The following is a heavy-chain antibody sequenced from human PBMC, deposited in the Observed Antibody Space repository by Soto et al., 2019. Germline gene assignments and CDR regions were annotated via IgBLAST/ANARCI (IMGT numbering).Heavy chain of an antibody. Sequence: GGSLRLSCAASGFTFNSYWMTWVRQAPGKGLEWVANIKQDGSEKYYVDSVKGRFTISRDNAKNSLYLQMNSLRAEDTAVYYCARGTGYYYYYYMDVWGKGTTVTVSS. CDR1: GFTFNSYW. CDR2: IKQDGSEK. V-gene: IGHV3-7*01. J-gene: IGHJ6*03. CDR3: ARGTGYYYYYYMDV.